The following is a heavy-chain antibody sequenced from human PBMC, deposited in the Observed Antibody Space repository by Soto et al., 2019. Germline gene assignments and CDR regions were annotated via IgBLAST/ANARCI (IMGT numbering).Heavy chain of an antibody. Sequence: PSETLSLTCTVSGGSISSYYWSWIRQPPGKGLEWIGYIYYSGSTNYNPSLKSRVTISVDTSKNQFSLKLSSVTAADTAVYYCARGQGIAARYYNWFDPWGQGTLVTV. D-gene: IGHD6-6*01. CDR2: IYYSGST. CDR3: ARGQGIAARYYNWFDP. V-gene: IGHV4-59*01. CDR1: GGSISSYY. J-gene: IGHJ5*02.